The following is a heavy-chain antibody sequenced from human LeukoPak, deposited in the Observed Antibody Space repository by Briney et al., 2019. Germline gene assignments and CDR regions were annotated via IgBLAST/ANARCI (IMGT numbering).Heavy chain of an antibody. D-gene: IGHD3-3*01. CDR1: GDSVSSNGAS. Sequence: SQTLSLTCAISGDSVSSNGASRNWIRQSPSRGLEWLGRTYYRSQQWHSDYAPSVKGRITLNPDTSKNQFSLQLNSMTPEDTALYYCGRETDFGVVTNWGQGTLVTVSS. V-gene: IGHV6-1*01. J-gene: IGHJ4*02. CDR2: TYYRSQQWHS. CDR3: GRETDFGVVTN.